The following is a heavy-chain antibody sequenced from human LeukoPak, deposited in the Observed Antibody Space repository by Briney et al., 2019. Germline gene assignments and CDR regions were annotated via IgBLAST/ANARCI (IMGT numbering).Heavy chain of an antibody. J-gene: IGHJ6*03. D-gene: IGHD2-2*01. V-gene: IGHV4-59*01. CDR2: IYYSGST. Sequence: SETLSLTCSVSGGSISRYYWSWIRQPPGKGLEWIGSIYYSGSTNYNPSLKNRVTISIDTSKNLSSLKLSYVTAADTAVYYCARSLAPAPKYYYYMDVWGKGTTVTVSS. CDR1: GGSISRYY. CDR3: ARSLAPAPKYYYYMDV.